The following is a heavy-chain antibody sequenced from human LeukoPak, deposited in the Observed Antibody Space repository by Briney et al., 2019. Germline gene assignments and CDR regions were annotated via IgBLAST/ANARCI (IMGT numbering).Heavy chain of an antibody. J-gene: IGHJ4*02. D-gene: IGHD4-11*01. CDR3: ARGRQCDF. CDR1: GFPFSDYY. Sequence: KPGGSLRLSCVASGFPFSDYYMSWIRQAPGKGLEWISYIGTSDTIIYYADSVKGRFTISRDNSKNTVYLQMNSLRVEDTAVYYCARGRQCDFWGQGTLVTVSS. CDR2: IGTSDTII. V-gene: IGHV3-11*01.